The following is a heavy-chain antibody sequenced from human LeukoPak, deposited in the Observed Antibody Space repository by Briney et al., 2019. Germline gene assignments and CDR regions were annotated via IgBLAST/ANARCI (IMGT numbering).Heavy chain of an antibody. CDR1: GYSISSGYY. J-gene: IGHJ5*02. CDR3: ARGGGYGDSDR. D-gene: IGHD4-17*01. CDR2: IYHSGST. Sequence: SETLSLTCTVSGYSISSGYYWGWVRQPPRKGLEWIGSIYHSGSTDYNPSLKSRVTISVDTTKNHFSLKLRSVTVADTGVYYCARGGGYGDSDRWGQGILVSVSS. V-gene: IGHV4-38-2*02.